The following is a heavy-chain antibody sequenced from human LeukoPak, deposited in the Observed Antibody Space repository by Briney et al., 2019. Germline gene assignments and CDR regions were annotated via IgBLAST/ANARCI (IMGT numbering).Heavy chain of an antibody. CDR2: MLYSGST. D-gene: IGHD2-21*01. V-gene: IGHV4-39*01. J-gene: IGHJ4*02. CDR3: ARHVVQSGDPAYFDY. CDR1: GGSISSSNHY. Sequence: SETLSLTCTVSGGSISSSNHYWGWVRQPPGKGLEWIGSMLYSGSTYYVPSLRSRVTISVATSSSHFSLKLSSVTAADTAVYYCARHVVQSGDPAYFDYWGQGTLVTVSS.